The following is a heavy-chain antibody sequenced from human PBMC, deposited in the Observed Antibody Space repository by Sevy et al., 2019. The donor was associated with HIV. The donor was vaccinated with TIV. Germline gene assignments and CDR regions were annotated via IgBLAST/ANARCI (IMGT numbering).Heavy chain of an antibody. CDR3: ARGFTMVGATLYY. V-gene: IGHV3-7*01. CDR1: GFTFSSYW. CDR2: IKQDGSEK. D-gene: IGHD1-26*01. J-gene: IGHJ4*02. Sequence: GGSLRLSCAASGFTFSSYWMSWVRQAPGKGLEWVANIKQDGSEKYYVDSVKGRFTISRDNAKISLYLQMNSLRAEDTAVYYCARGFTMVGATLYYWGQGTLVTVSS.